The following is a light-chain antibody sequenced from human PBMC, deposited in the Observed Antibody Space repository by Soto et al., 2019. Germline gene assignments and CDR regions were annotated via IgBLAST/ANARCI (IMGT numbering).Light chain of an antibody. J-gene: IGKJ4*01. CDR3: QQTSSYPST. Sequence: IQLTQSPSSLSASVGDSVTITCRASQGIITYLAWYQQKPGKAPNLLIYGSSTLQSGVPLRFSGSGSGTDFTLTISSLQAEDFASYYCQQTSSYPSTFGGGTKVDIK. V-gene: IGKV1-9*01. CDR1: QGIITY. CDR2: GSS.